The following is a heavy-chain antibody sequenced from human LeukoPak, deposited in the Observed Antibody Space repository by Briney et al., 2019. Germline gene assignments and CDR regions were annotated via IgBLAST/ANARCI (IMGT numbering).Heavy chain of an antibody. D-gene: IGHD2/OR15-2a*01. J-gene: IGHJ3*02. CDR1: GYSFTDYW. V-gene: IGHV5-51*01. CDR2: IYPGDSGT. Sequence: GKPLKISCKGSGYSFTDYWIGWVRQMPGKGLEWMGIIYPGDSGTSYSPSFQGQVTISADKSISTAYLQWSSLKASDTAMYYCARRGTTYYATQDAFDIRGQGTMVTVSS. CDR3: ARRGTTYYATQDAFDI.